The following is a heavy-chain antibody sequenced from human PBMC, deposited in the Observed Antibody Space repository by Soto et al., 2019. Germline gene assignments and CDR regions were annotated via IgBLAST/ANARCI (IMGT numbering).Heavy chain of an antibody. CDR3: VQQGGGWFLDF. CDR2: LWYDGTNK. D-gene: IGHD6-19*01. V-gene: IGHV3-33*06. CDR1: GFPFSSYG. Sequence: VQLVESGGGVVQPGRSLRLSCAASGFPFSSYGMHWVRQAPGKGLEWVAGLWYDGTNKNYGDSVKGRFIISRDNSRNTLSLQMNSLREEDTAVYYCVQQGGGWFLDFWGQGTLVTVSS. J-gene: IGHJ4*02.